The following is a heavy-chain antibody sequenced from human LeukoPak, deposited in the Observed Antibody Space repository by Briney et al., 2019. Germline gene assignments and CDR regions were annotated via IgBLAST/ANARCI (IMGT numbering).Heavy chain of an antibody. J-gene: IGHJ4*02. CDR3: ARMTSDWYLDY. CDR1: GYNFTSDW. D-gene: IGHD6-19*01. V-gene: IGHV5-51*01. CDR2: IYPGDSGS. Sequence: GESLKISCEGSGYNFTSDWIAWVRQMPGKGLEWMGIIYPGDSGSRYSPSFEGQVTISADKSINTAYLRWSSLKASDTAMYYCARMTSDWYLDYWGQGTLVAVSS.